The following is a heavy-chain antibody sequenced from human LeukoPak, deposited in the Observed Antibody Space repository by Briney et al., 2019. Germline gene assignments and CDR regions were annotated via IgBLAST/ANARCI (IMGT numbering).Heavy chain of an antibody. Sequence: GGSLRLPCAASGLTFSNHGMHWVRQAPGKGLEWVAVIWYDGSNKYFADSVRGRFTISRDNAKNSLYLRINSLRDEDTAVYYCVRDYQFYFDYWGQGTLVTVSS. J-gene: IGHJ4*02. CDR3: VRDYQFYFDY. CDR2: IWYDGSNK. CDR1: GLTFSNHG. V-gene: IGHV3-33*01. D-gene: IGHD3-16*02.